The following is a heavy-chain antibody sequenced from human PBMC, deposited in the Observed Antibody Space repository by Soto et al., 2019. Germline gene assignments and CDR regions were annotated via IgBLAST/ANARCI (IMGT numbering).Heavy chain of an antibody. CDR1: GDSISGYD. J-gene: IGHJ3*02. CDR2: ISYSGDT. CDR3: ARVGSGYYDGSGYAFDI. D-gene: IGHD3-22*01. V-gene: IGHV4-59*01. Sequence: SETLSLTCTVSGDSISGYDWNWIRQPPGKGLEWIGYISYSGDTNYNPSLRSRVTISVDTSKNQFSLKLISAAAADTAVYYCARVGSGYYDGSGYAFDIWGQGTMVTVSS.